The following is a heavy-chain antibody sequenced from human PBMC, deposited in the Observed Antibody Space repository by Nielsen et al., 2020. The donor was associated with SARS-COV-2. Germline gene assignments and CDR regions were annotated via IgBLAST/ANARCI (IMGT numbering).Heavy chain of an antibody. D-gene: IGHD3-9*01. CDR1: GGTFSSYA. CDR2: IIPIFGTA. Sequence: SVKVSCRASGGTFSSYAISWVRQAPGQGLEWMGGIIPIFGTANYAQKFQGRVTITADESTSTAYMELSSLRSEDTAVYYCARAPRGLQYFDWLLYEGAFDIWGQGTMVTVSS. J-gene: IGHJ3*02. V-gene: IGHV1-69*13. CDR3: ARAPRGLQYFDWLLYEGAFDI.